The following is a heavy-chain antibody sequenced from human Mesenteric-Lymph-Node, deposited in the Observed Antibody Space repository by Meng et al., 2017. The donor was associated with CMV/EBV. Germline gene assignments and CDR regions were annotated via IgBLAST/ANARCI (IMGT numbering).Heavy chain of an antibody. CDR1: GGSISGSNYY. CDR3: ARFGSYGITYYFDY. CDR2: IYYSGST. J-gene: IGHJ4*02. D-gene: IGHD1-26*01. Sequence: SETLSLTCTVSGGSISGSNYYWGWIRQPPEKGLEWIGSIYYSGSTYYNPSLRSRVTISVDTSKNQFSLKLSSVTAADTAVYYCARFGSYGITYYFDYWGQGTLVTVSS. V-gene: IGHV4-39*07.